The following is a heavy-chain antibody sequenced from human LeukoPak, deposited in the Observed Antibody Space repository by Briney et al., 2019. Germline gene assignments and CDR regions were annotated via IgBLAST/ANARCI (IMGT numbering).Heavy chain of an antibody. CDR1: GGSISSDNYY. CDR2: IYYSGST. J-gene: IGHJ4*02. Sequence: SETLSLTCTVSGGSISSDNYYWGWIRQPPGKGLEWIGSIYYSGSTNYNPSLKSRVTMSVDTSKNQFSLKLSSVTAADTAVYYCARDLPYYDILTGYEYYFDYWGQGTLVTVSS. V-gene: IGHV4-39*07. CDR3: ARDLPYYDILTGYEYYFDY. D-gene: IGHD3-9*01.